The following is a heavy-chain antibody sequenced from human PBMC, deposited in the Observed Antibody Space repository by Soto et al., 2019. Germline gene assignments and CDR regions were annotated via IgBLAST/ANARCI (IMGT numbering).Heavy chain of an antibody. D-gene: IGHD3-22*01. CDR2: IWYDGSNK. V-gene: IGHV3-33*01. Sequence: GGSLRLSCAASGFTFSSYGMHWVRQAPGKGLEWVAVIWYDGSNKYYADSVKGRFTISRDNSKNTLYLQMNSLRAEDKAVYYCATPAAYYYDSSGYFAFDIWGQGTMVTV. CDR3: ATPAAYYYDSSGYFAFDI. CDR1: GFTFSSYG. J-gene: IGHJ3*02.